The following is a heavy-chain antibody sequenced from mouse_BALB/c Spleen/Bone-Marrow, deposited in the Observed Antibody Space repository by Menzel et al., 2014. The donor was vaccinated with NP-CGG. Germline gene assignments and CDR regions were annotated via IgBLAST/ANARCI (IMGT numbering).Heavy chain of an antibody. Sequence: QVQLQQPGAELVKPGASVKLSCKASGYTFTSYYMYWVKQRPGQGLEWIGEINPSNGGTNFNEKFKSKATLTVDKSSSTAYMQLSSLTSEDSGVYYCTREGDSPFAYWGQGTLVTVSA. CDR2: INPSNGGT. CDR1: GYTFTSYY. CDR3: TREGDSPFAY. J-gene: IGHJ3*01. V-gene: IGHV1S81*02. D-gene: IGHD2-13*01.